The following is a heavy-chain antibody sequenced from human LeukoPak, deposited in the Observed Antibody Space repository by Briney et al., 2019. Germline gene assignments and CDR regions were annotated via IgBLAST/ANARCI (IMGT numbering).Heavy chain of an antibody. CDR2: ISAYSGNT. D-gene: IGHD3-3*01. V-gene: IGHV1-18*01. CDR1: GYTFTKYG. CDR3: ARAPDDYDFWSGPFDY. J-gene: IGHJ4*02. Sequence: GASVKVSCKASGYTFTKYGISWVGQAPGQGLEWMGWISAYSGNTNYAQHLQGRVTMTTDTSTSTAYMELRSLGSDDTAVYYCARAPDDYDFWSGPFDYWGRGTLVAVSS.